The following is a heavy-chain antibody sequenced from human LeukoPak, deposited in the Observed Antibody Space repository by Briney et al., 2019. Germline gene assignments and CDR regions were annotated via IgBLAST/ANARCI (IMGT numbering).Heavy chain of an antibody. V-gene: IGHV3-20*04. Sequence: AGGSLRLSXAASGFTFDDYGMSWVRQAPGKGLEWVPGINWNGGSTGYADSVKGRFTISRNNAKNSLYLQMNSLRAEDTALYYCARSKGAFDYWGQGTLVTVSS. CDR2: INWNGGST. D-gene: IGHD3-16*01. CDR1: GFTFDDYG. CDR3: ARSKGAFDY. J-gene: IGHJ4*02.